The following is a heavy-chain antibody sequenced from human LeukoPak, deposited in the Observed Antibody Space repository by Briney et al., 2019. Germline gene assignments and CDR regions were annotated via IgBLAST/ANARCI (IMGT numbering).Heavy chain of an antibody. CDR3: ARFRRYNGLGSHTPPHAFDI. CDR1: GGSVSSGSYY. J-gene: IGHJ3*02. Sequence: SETLSLTCTVSGGSVSSGSYYWSWIRQPPGKGLEWIGYIYYSGSTNYNPSLKSRVTISVDTSKNQFSLKLSSVTAADTAVYYCARFRRYNGLGSHTPPHAFDIWGQGTMVTVSS. V-gene: IGHV4-61*01. D-gene: IGHD3-10*01. CDR2: IYYSGST.